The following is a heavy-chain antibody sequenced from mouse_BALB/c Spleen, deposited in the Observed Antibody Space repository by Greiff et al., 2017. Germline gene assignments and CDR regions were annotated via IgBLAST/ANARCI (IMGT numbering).Heavy chain of an antibody. CDR3: KIDYSWFAY. CDR2: IDPENGDT. Sequence: EVQLQQSGAELVRSGASVKLSCTASGFNIKDYYMHWVKQRPEQGLEWIGWIDPENGDTEYAPKFQGKATMTADTSSNTAYLQLSSLTSEDTAVYYCKIDYSWFAYWGQGTLVTVSA. D-gene: IGHD2-4*01. V-gene: IGHV14-4*02. J-gene: IGHJ3*01. CDR1: GFNIKDYY.